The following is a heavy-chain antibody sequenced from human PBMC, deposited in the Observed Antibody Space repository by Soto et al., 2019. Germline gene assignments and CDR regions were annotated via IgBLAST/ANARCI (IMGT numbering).Heavy chain of an antibody. V-gene: IGHV3-23*01. J-gene: IGHJ5*02. CDR2: ISGSGGST. D-gene: IGHD5-18*01. Sequence: PGGSLRLSCAASGFTFGTYAMNWVRQAPGKGLEWVSGISGSGGSTYYTDSVKGRFTISRDNSKYTLYLQMNSLRADDTAVYYCAKDRSVDTRDWFDPWGQGTLVTVSS. CDR3: AKDRSVDTRDWFDP. CDR1: GFTFGTYA.